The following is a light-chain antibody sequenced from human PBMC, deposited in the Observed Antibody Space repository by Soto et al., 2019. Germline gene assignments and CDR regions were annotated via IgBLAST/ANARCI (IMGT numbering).Light chain of an antibody. CDR2: ATG. J-gene: IGLJ3*02. V-gene: IGLV2-23*01. CDR1: SSDVGNYNL. Sequence: QSVLTQPAAVSGSPGQSITISCTGTSSDVGNYNLVSWYQQYPGKAPKLMIYATGKRPSGVSNRFSGSKSGDTASLTISGLQAEDEADYYCTSFARGSTLVFGGGTKLTVL. CDR3: TSFARGSTLV.